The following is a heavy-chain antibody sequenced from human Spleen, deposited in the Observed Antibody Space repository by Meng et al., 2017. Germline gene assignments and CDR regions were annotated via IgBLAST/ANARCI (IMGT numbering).Heavy chain of an antibody. V-gene: IGHV3-30*07. D-gene: IGHD3-22*01. CDR3: TNRGYDSSGYTTSIYWYFDL. Sequence: GESLKISCAASGFTFSNYALHWVRQAPGKGLEWVAIISYDGSNKYYADSVKGRFTISRDNSKNTVYLQMNSLRAEDTAVYYCTNRGYDSSGYTTSIYWYFDLWGRGTLVTVSS. CDR2: ISYDGSNK. J-gene: IGHJ2*01. CDR1: GFTFSNYA.